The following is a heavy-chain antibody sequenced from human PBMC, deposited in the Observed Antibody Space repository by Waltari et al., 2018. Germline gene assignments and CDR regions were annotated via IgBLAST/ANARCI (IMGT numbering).Heavy chain of an antibody. CDR1: GGSISSGSYY. V-gene: IGHV4-39*01. CDR2: IYYNGNT. D-gene: IGHD6-19*01. J-gene: IGHJ4*02. CDR3: ARHGWLVPSDY. Sequence: QVKLQESGPGLVKPSETLSLTCTVSGGSISSGSYYWAWIRQPPGKGLEWIGSIYYNGNTYYSPSLKRRVTISGDTSKNQFSLKLSSVTAADTALYYCARHGWLVPSDYWGQGTLVTVSS.